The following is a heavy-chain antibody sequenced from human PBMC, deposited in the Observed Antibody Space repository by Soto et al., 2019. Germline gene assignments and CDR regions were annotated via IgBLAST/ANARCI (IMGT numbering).Heavy chain of an antibody. CDR2: IYSGGST. D-gene: IGHD1-26*01. CDR3: AGVVGGTRLARVAFDI. J-gene: IGHJ3*02. Sequence: EVQLVESGGGLIQPGGSLRLSCAASGFTVSSNYMSWVRQAPGKGLEWVSVIYSGGSTYYAYSLKGRFTISRDKYRNTLYLPMNALSADDTDVYYCAGVVGGTRLARVAFDIWGQGTIVNVSS. V-gene: IGHV3-53*01. CDR1: GFTVSSNY.